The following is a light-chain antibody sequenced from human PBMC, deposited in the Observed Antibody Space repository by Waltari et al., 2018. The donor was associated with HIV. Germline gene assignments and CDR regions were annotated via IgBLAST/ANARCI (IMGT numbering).Light chain of an antibody. J-gene: IGLJ2*01. CDR2: NTN. CDR1: SGSLSTPYY. CDR3: VLYMGSGISV. V-gene: IGLV8-61*01. Sequence: QTVVTQEPSFSVSPGGTFTLTCGLSSGSLSTPYYPCCYQHTPGQPPRTLIYNTNTRASGVPDRFSGSILGNKAALNITGAQADDECDYYCVLYMGSGISVFGGGTKLTVL.